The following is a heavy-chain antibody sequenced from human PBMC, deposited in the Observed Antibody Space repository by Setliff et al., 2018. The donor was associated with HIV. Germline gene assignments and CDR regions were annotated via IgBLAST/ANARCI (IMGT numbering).Heavy chain of an antibody. D-gene: IGHD3-3*01. V-gene: IGHV4-39*01. Sequence: SETLSLTCTVSGGSITSTTYYWGWIRQPPGKGLEWIGSIYYSGSTYYNPSLKTRVTISVDTSKNQFSLKLSSVTAADTAVYYCASLTTDRFLEWLFVYWGQGTLVTVSS. J-gene: IGHJ4*02. CDR1: GGSITSTTYY. CDR3: ASLTTDRFLEWLFVY. CDR2: IYYSGST.